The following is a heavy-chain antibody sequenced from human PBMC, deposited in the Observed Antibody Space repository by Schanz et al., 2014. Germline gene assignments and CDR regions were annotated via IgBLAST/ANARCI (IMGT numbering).Heavy chain of an antibody. V-gene: IGHV3-66*01. D-gene: IGHD4-17*01. J-gene: IGHJ4*02. CDR3: ARGYGDSPTDF. CDR2: TYSGGST. Sequence: EVQLVESGGGLVQPGGSLRLSCAASGFTVSSNYMSWVRQAPGKGLEWVSITYSGGSTYYADSVKGRFTISRDNSKNTLYLLMNSLRAEDTAVYYCARGYGDSPTDFWGQGTLVTVSS. CDR1: GFTVSSNY.